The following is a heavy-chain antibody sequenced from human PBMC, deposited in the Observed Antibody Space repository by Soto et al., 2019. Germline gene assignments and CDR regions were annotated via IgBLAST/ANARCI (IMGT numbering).Heavy chain of an antibody. J-gene: IGHJ4*02. CDR1: GYTFTSYG. D-gene: IGHD3-22*01. CDR2: ISGYNGDT. Sequence: ASVKVSCKASGYTFTSYGISWVRQAPGQGLAWMGWISGYNGDTNYAQKFQGRVTLTTDTSTSTAYLEVMTLRSDDTAVYYCAREGSYHDFDYWGRGPLVTVSS. CDR3: AREGSYHDFDY. V-gene: IGHV1-18*01.